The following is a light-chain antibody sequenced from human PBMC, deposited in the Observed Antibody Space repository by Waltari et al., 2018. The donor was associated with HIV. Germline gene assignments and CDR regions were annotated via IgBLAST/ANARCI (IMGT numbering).Light chain of an antibody. CDR3: QVWEPTSDHVV. J-gene: IGLJ2*01. CDR1: NIGMKT. Sequence: SYALTQETSVSVAPGKTARITCVGDNIGMKTVHWYQQKPGQAPVRVMYDDSNRPSGILGRFSGSNSGNTATLTINRVEVGDEADYYCQVWEPTSDHVVFGGGSRLIVL. CDR2: DDS. V-gene: IGLV3-21*03.